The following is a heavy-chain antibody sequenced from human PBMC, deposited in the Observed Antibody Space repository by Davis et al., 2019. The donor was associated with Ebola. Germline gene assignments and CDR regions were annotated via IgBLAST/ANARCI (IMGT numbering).Heavy chain of an antibody. CDR1: GGSFSGYY. CDR3: ARLGVTIDY. CDR2: INHSGST. V-gene: IGHV4-34*01. J-gene: IGHJ4*02. D-gene: IGHD4-17*01. Sequence: MPGGSLRLSCAVYGGSFSGYYWSWIRQPPGKGLEWIGEINHSGSTNYNPSLKSRVTISVDTSKNQFSLKLSSVTAADTAVYYCARLGVTIDYWGQGTLVTVSS.